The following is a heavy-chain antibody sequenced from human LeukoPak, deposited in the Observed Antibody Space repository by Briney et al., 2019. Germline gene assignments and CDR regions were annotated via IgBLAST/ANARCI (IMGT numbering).Heavy chain of an antibody. CDR3: ARGRGVIVPAAMGWFDP. Sequence: ASVKVSCKASGYTFTSYDINWVRQATGQGLEWMGWMNPNSGNTDYAQKFQGRVTMTRNTSISTAYMELSSLRSEDTAVYYCARGRGVIVPAAMGWFDPWGQGTLVTVSS. D-gene: IGHD2-2*01. J-gene: IGHJ5*02. CDR2: MNPNSGNT. V-gene: IGHV1-8*01. CDR1: GYTFTSYD.